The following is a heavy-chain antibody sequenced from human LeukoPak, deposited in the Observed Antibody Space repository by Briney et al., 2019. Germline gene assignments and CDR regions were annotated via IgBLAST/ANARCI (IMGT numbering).Heavy chain of an antibody. D-gene: IGHD3-10*01. CDR1: GFTFSSYV. Sequence: PGGSLRLSSSASGFTFSSYVMTWVRQAPGQGLEWVSAISGSGDDTYYADSVKGRFTISRDNSKNTLYLQMNSLRAEDTAVYYCAKKEAMIRGVPYYYDFWGQGTLVTVSS. V-gene: IGHV3-23*01. CDR3: AKKEAMIRGVPYYYDF. CDR2: ISGSGDDT. J-gene: IGHJ4*02.